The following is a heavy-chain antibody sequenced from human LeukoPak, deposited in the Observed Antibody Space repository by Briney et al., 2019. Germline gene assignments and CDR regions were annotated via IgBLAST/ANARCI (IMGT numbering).Heavy chain of an antibody. CDR3: AREPDIVVVPAAIPPITYYYYGMDV. J-gene: IGHJ6*02. V-gene: IGHV1-69*13. CDR2: IIPIFGTA. D-gene: IGHD2-2*01. Sequence: AVKVSCKASGGTFSSYAISWVRQAPGQGLEWMGGIIPIFGTANYAQKFQGRVTITADESTSTAYMELSSLRSEDTAVYYCAREPDIVVVPAAIPPITYYYYGMDVWGQGTTVTVSS. CDR1: GGTFSSYA.